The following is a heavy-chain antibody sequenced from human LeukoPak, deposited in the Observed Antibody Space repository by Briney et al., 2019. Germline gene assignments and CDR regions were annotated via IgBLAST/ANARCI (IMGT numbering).Heavy chain of an antibody. J-gene: IGHJ4*02. D-gene: IGHD6-19*01. V-gene: IGHV4-59*08. CDR3: ARMRDSGVWFSIDY. Sequence: PSETLSLTCTVSGGSISYYYWSWIRQPPGKGLEWIGHIYYSGSTSYNPSLKSRVTISLDTSKNQFSLKLTSVTAADTAMYYCARMRDSGVWFSIDYWGQGTLVSVSS. CDR2: IYYSGST. CDR1: GGSISYYY.